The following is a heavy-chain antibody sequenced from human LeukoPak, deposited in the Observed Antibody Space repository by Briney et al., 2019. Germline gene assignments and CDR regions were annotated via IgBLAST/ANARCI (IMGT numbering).Heavy chain of an antibody. J-gene: IGHJ5*02. CDR2: LSTSTTFI. CDR1: GFTFTDYY. D-gene: IGHD2-21*01. CDR3: ARSPDVVETWFDL. Sequence: PGGSLRLSCAASGFTFTDYYMSWIRQAPGKGLEWVSYLSTSTTFINYADSVRGRFTISRDNAKNSLYLQMNSLRAEDTAVYYCARSPDVVETWFDLCGQGPLVIVSS. V-gene: IGHV3-11*03.